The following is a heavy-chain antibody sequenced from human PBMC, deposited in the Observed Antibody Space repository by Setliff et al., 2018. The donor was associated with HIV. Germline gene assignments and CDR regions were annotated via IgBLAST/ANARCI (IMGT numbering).Heavy chain of an antibody. J-gene: IGHJ4*02. Sequence: SETLSLTCAVYGGSFGDNYWNWIRQPPGKGLEWIGEINQDGNINYNPSLKSRVIISLDTSKKQFSLVLRSVTAADTAVYFCARGLPRYDLWSGPSSRFDYWGQGTMVTVSS. V-gene: IGHV4-34*01. CDR1: GGSFGDNY. D-gene: IGHD3-3*01. CDR2: INQDGNI. CDR3: ARGLPRYDLWSGPSSRFDY.